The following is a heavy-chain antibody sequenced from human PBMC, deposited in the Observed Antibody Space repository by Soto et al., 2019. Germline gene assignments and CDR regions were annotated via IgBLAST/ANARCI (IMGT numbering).Heavy chain of an antibody. V-gene: IGHV1-2*02. CDR3: PSSLASVISAVTY. CDR1: GYTFSGYY. J-gene: IGHJ4*02. D-gene: IGHD6-25*01. CDR2: INPLSGDT. Sequence: QVQLVQSGAEVKKPGASVKVSCKASGYTFSGYYMHWVRQAPGQGLEWMGWINPLSGDTSSPKKSQGRPHMTRNASLATGFMALTSLTSDDSALYFCPSSLASVISAVTYWGQGTLVSVSS.